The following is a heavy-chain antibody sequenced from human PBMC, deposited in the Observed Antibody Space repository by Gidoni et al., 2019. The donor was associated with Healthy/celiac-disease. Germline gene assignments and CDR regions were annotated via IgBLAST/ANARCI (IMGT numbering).Heavy chain of an antibody. D-gene: IGHD4-17*01. CDR2: ISSSSSYG. Sequence: EVQLVESGGGLVKPGGSLRLSCAASGFSFSSFSMNWVRQAPGKGLEWVSSISSSSSYGYYADSVKGRLTISRDNDKNSLYLQMNSLRAEDTAVYYCARENGDYVLGFDPWGQGTQVTVSS. CDR3: ARENGDYVLGFDP. V-gene: IGHV3-21*01. CDR1: GFSFSSFS. J-gene: IGHJ5*02.